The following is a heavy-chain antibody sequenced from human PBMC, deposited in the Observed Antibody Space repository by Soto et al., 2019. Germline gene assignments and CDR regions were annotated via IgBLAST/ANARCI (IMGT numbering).Heavy chain of an antibody. J-gene: IGHJ3*01. Sequence: DVQLVESGGGLMQPGESLRLSCAASGLTVSGKKYVAWVRQAPGKELEWVSALYDVDGSFYADSVKGRFTTSRDSSKTTVYLKMKYLRPADTAVYYCATWHEREHAYDVWGQGTTVTVSS. V-gene: IGHV3-53*01. CDR3: ATWHEREHAYDV. D-gene: IGHD1-1*01. CDR1: GLTVSGKKY. CDR2: LYDVDGS.